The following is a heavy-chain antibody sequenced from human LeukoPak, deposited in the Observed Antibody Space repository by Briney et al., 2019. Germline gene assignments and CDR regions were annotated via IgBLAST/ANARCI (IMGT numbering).Heavy chain of an antibody. V-gene: IGHV4-59*08. Sequence: SETLSLTCTVSGGSISSYYWSWIRQPPGKGLEWIGYIYYSGSTNYNPSLKSRVTISVDTSKNQFSLKLSSVTAADTAVYYCAGFTFGGVVDYWGQGTLVTVSS. CDR1: GGSISSYY. J-gene: IGHJ4*02. CDR3: AGFTFGGVVDY. CDR2: IYYSGST. D-gene: IGHD3-16*01.